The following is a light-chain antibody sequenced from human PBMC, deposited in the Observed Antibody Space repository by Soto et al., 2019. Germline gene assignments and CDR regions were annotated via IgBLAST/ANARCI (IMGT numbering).Light chain of an antibody. CDR3: QKYNSAPQLT. CDR1: QGISNY. V-gene: IGKV1-27*01. Sequence: DIQMTQSPSSLSASVGDRVTITCRASQGISNYLAWYQQKPGKVPKLLIYAASTLQSGVPFRFNGSGSGTNFTLTNSRLQPQDVATYYCQKYNSAPQLTFGGGTKVEIK. J-gene: IGKJ4*01. CDR2: AAS.